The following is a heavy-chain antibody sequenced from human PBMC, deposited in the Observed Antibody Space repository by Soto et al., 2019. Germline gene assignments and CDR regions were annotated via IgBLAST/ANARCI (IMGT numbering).Heavy chain of an antibody. CDR1: GFPFSIYA. CDR2: IGVSGDST. J-gene: IGHJ6*02. V-gene: IGHV3-23*01. CDR3: AKLRGKAVASTDSGMDV. D-gene: IGHD6-19*01. Sequence: PGGSLRLSCAASGFPFSIYAMSLVRQSPGKGLEWVSCIGVSGDSTYYADSVKGRFTISRDNSKNTLYLQMNSLRAEETAVYYCAKLRGKAVASTDSGMDVWGQGTTVTVSS.